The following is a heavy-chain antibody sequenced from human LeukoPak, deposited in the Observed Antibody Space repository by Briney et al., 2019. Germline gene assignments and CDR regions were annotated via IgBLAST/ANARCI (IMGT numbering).Heavy chain of an antibody. D-gene: IGHD5-18*01. CDR2: ISSSGSTI. Sequence: GGSLRLSCAGSGFTFSDYYMSWIRQAPGKGLEWVSYISSSGSTIYYADSVKGRFTISRDNAKNSLYLQMNSLRAEDTAVYYCARDKTASHYYYYYMDVWGKGTTVTVSS. J-gene: IGHJ6*03. CDR1: GFTFSDYY. V-gene: IGHV3-11*04. CDR3: ARDKTASHYYYYYMDV.